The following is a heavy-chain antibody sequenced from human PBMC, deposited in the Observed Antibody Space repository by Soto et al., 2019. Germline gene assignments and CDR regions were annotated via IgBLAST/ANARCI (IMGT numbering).Heavy chain of an antibody. V-gene: IGHV4-59*01. CDR3: ARSVAVPGAHIDY. CDR2: VYYTGST. J-gene: IGHJ4*02. Sequence: SETLSLTCSVSGGSISGSYWSWIRQSPEKGLEWLGYVYYTGSTNYSPSLRSRVSISVDTSKNEFSLRLSSVTAADTAVYFCARSVAVPGAHIDYWGQGALVTVSS. CDR1: GGSISGSY. D-gene: IGHD6-19*01.